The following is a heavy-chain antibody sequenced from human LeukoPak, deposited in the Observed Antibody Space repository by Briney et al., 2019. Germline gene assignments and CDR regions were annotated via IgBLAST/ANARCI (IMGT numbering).Heavy chain of an antibody. Sequence: VASVKVSCKASGYTFTSYAMHWVRQAPGQRLEWMGWINAGNGNTKYSQKFQGRVTITRDTSASTAYMELSSLRSEDTAVYYCASVSGYPLSYYGMDVWGQGTTVTVSS. D-gene: IGHD3-22*01. CDR2: INAGNGNT. V-gene: IGHV1-3*01. J-gene: IGHJ6*02. CDR3: ASVSGYPLSYYGMDV. CDR1: GYTFTSYA.